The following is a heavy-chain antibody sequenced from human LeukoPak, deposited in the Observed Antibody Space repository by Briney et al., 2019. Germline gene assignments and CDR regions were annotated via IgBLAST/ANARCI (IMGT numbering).Heavy chain of an antibody. CDR1: GFTFSSYW. D-gene: IGHD3-22*01. J-gene: IGHJ4*02. CDR2: INSDGSST. V-gene: IGHV3-74*01. CDR3: ASPNPVTSSYYYDSSGDFDY. Sequence: PGGSLRLSCAASGFTFSSYWMHWVRQAPGKGLVWVSRINSDGSSTSYADSVKGRFTISRDNAKNTLYLQMNSLRAEDTAVYYCASPNPVTSSYYYDSSGDFDYWGQGTLVTVSS.